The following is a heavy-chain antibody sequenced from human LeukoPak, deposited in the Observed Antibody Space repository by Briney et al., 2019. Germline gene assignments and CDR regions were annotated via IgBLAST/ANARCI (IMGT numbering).Heavy chain of an antibody. CDR2: IKQDGSKK. D-gene: IGHD3-22*01. Sequence: GGSLRLSCAASGFTFSNYDMHWVRQAPGKGLEWVANIKQDGSKKSYVDSVKGRFTISRDNAKNSLYLQMNSLRAEDTAVYYCAKLPNRYYYDSSGYYRDYWGQGTLVTVSS. CDR1: GFTFSNYD. J-gene: IGHJ4*02. CDR3: AKLPNRYYYDSSGYYRDY. V-gene: IGHV3-7*03.